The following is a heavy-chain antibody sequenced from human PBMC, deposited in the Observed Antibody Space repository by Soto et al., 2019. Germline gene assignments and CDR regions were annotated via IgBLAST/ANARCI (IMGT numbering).Heavy chain of an antibody. V-gene: IGHV1-69*13. CDR1: GGTFSSYA. Sequence: ASVKVSCKASGGTFSSYAISWVRQAPGQGLEWMGGIIPIFGTANYAQKFQGRVTITADESTSTAYMELSSLRSEDTAVYYCALEPYGGNSNHPHVGPYYFDYWGQGTLVTVSS. CDR2: IIPIFGTA. J-gene: IGHJ4*02. D-gene: IGHD2-21*02. CDR3: ALEPYGGNSNHPHVGPYYFDY.